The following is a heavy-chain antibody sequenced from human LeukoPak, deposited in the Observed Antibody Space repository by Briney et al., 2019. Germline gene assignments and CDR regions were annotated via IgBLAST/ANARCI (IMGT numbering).Heavy chain of an antibody. J-gene: IGHJ4*02. Sequence: PSETLSLTCTVSGGSISSGDYYWSWIRQPPGKGLEWIGYIYYSGSTYYNPSLKSRVTISVDTSKNQFSLKLSSVTAADTAVYYCARGGSGWVWDYWGQGTLVTVSS. V-gene: IGHV4-30-4*02. CDR1: GGSISSGDYY. D-gene: IGHD3-10*01. CDR3: ARGGSGWVWDY. CDR2: IYYSGST.